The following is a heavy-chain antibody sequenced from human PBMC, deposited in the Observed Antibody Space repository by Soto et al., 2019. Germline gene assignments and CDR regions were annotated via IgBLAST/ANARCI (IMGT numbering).Heavy chain of an antibody. CDR3: RMYYYDSSGYYYFDY. J-gene: IGHJ4*02. CDR2: IIPIFGTA. V-gene: IGHV1-69*01. CDR1: GGTFSSYA. Sequence: QVQLVQSGAEVKKPGSSVKVSCKASGGTFSSYAISWVRQAPGQGLEWMGGIIPIFGTANYAQKFQGRVTITAAESTSTAYMELSSLRSEDTAVYYCRMYYYDSSGYYYFDYWGQGTLVTVSS. D-gene: IGHD3-22*01.